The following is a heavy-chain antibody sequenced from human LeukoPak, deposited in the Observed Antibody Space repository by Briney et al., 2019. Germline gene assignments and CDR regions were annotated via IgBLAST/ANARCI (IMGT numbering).Heavy chain of an antibody. CDR1: GGSVSGTTYY. CDR2: MYSSGRT. V-gene: IGHV4-39*02. J-gene: IGHJ4*02. D-gene: IGHD4-17*01. CDR3: ARTVEGDYGDYFDY. Sequence: PSETLSLTCTVSGGSVSGTTYYWGGIRPPPGKGLEGVGSMYSSGRTYYNPSLKSRVTMSVDTYKNPFSLRVSSVTAADTAFYYCARTVEGDYGDYFDYWGQGTLVTVSS.